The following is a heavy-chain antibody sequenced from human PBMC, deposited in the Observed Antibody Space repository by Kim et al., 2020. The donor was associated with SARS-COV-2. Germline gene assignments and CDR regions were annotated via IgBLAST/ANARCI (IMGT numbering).Heavy chain of an antibody. CDR3: ARQGVDY. V-gene: IGHV5-51*01. CDR2: GDADT. J-gene: IGHJ4*02. Sequence: GDADTRYSPSYQGQVTISADKSISTAYLQWSSLKASDTAMYYCARQGVDYWGQGTLVTVSS.